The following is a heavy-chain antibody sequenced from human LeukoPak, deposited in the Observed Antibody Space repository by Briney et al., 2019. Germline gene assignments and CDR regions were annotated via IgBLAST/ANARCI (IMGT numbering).Heavy chain of an antibody. Sequence: SGPTLVKPTQTLTLTCTFSGFSLSTSGVGVGWIRQPPGKALEWLALIYWDDDKRYSPSLKSRLTITKVTSKNHVVLTMTNMEPVDTATYYCATIRQGQLYGERPLLFDYWAREPWSPHPQ. J-gene: IGHJ4*02. CDR1: GFSLSTSGVG. CDR2: IYWDDDK. V-gene: IGHV2-5*02. D-gene: IGHD4-17*01. CDR3: ATIRQGQLYGERPLLFDY.